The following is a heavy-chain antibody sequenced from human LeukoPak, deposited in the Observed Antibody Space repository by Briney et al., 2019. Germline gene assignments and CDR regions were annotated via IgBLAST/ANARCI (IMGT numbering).Heavy chain of an antibody. D-gene: IGHD2-15*01. CDR2: INPSACRT. V-gene: IGHV1-46*01. CDR3: ARTSIADDAFDI. J-gene: IGHJ3*02. CDR1: RYTFTNYY. Sequence: GSAVKVSCKASRYTFTNYYMHSLRQAPGQALEWLGIINPSACRTSYPQKFQGRVTMTRDTSTSTVYMELSSLRSEDTAVYYCARTSIADDAFDIWGQGTMVTVSS.